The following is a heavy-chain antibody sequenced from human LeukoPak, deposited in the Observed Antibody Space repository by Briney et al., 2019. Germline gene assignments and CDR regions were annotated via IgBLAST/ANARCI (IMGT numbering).Heavy chain of an antibody. D-gene: IGHD5-12*01. CDR1: GFTFSSYG. Sequence: GRCLRLSCAASGFTFSSYGMHWVRQAPGKGLEWVAVIWYDGSNKYYADSVKGRFTISRDNSKNTLYLQMNSLRAEDTAVYYCARDPYSGYDSYYFDYWGQGTLVTVSS. CDR3: ARDPYSGYDSYYFDY. J-gene: IGHJ4*02. CDR2: IWYDGSNK. V-gene: IGHV3-33*01.